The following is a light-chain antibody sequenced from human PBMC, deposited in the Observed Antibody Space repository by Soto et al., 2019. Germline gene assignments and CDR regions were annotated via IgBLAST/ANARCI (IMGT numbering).Light chain of an antibody. CDR1: QSVRSN. CDR2: GAF. Sequence: IVMTHSPVTLSVSPGEIATLSFRASQSVRSNLAWYQQKPGQAPNLLIYGAFTRATGIPARFSGTGSGTEFTLTISSLQSEDFALYYCQQYNDWPLTFGQGTRLEIK. J-gene: IGKJ5*01. V-gene: IGKV3-15*01. CDR3: QQYNDWPLT.